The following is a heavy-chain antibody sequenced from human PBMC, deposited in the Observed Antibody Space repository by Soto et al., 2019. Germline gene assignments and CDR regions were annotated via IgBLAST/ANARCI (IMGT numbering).Heavy chain of an antibody. J-gene: IGHJ3*02. Sequence: LRLSCAASGFTFSSYAMSWVRQAPGKGLELVSAISGSGGSTTYADSVKGRFTISRDNSKNTLYLQMNSLRAEDTAVYYCAKDRARVGNDAFDIWGQGTMVTVSS. CDR2: ISGSGGST. D-gene: IGHD1-26*01. V-gene: IGHV3-23*01. CDR3: AKDRARVGNDAFDI. CDR1: GFTFSSYA.